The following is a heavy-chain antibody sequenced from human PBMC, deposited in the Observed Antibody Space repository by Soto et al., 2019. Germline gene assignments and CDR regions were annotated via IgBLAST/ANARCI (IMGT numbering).Heavy chain of an antibody. D-gene: IGHD3-16*01. V-gene: IGHV3-48*02. CDR1: KFTFSGYS. Sequence: ESGGGLVQPGGSLRLSCAASKFTFSGYSMNWVRQAPGKGLEWVSYISSTSATIYYADSVKGRFTISRDDAKNSLYLQMNGLRDEDTAVYYCARGSEKGGGPWGQGTLVTVSS. J-gene: IGHJ5*02. CDR2: ISSTSATI. CDR3: ARGSEKGGGP.